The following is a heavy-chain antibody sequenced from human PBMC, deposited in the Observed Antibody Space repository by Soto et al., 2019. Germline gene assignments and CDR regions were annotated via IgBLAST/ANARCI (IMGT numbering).Heavy chain of an antibody. Sequence: SETLSLTCSVSGGSISSGDYYWNWIRQPPGKGLEWIGYIYYSGSTYYNSSLKNRVTISLDTSTKQFSLTLSSVTAADTAVYYCVRQGIGVLHGLVDVWGQGTTVTVSS. CDR2: IYYSGST. V-gene: IGHV4-30-4*01. D-gene: IGHD1-26*01. J-gene: IGHJ6*02. CDR1: GGSISSGDYY. CDR3: VRQGIGVLHGLVDV.